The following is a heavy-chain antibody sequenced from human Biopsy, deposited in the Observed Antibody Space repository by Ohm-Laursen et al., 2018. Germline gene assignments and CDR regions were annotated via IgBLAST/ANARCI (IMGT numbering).Heavy chain of an antibody. Sequence: SSVKVSCKAPAGTFSNYGVNWVRQAPGQGLEWLGGNIPILETGNYARQFQDRVTVVADTSTSTATMELRSLRSDDTAVYYCATKLTGYFHHWGQGTLVIVSS. V-gene: IGHV1-69*06. J-gene: IGHJ1*01. CDR1: AGTFSNYG. D-gene: IGHD3-9*01. CDR2: NIPILETG. CDR3: ATKLTGYFHH.